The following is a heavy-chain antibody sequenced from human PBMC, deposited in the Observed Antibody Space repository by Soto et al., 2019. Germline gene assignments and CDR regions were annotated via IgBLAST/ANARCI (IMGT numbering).Heavy chain of an antibody. V-gene: IGHV1-3*01. D-gene: IGHD3-10*01. CDR1: GYTFTSYA. CDR3: ARDLGFGLSDY. J-gene: IGHJ4*02. CDR2: INAGNGNT. Sequence: QVQLVQSGAEVKKPGAPVKVSCKASGYTFTSYAMHWVRQAPGQRLEWMGWINAGNGNTKYSQKFQGRVTITRDTSASTAYMELSSLRSEDTAVYYCARDLGFGLSDYWGQGTLVTVSS.